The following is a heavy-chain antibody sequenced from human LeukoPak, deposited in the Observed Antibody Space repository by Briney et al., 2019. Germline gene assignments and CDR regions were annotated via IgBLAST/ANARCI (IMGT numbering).Heavy chain of an antibody. CDR2: IYYSGST. V-gene: IGHV4-39*07. Sequence: SETLSLTCTVSGGSISSYYWGWIRQPPGKGLEWIGSIYYSGSTYYNPSLKSRVTISVDTSKNQFSLKLSSVTAADTAVYYCASSTVTTLVDYWGQGTLVTVSS. D-gene: IGHD4-17*01. CDR3: ASSTVTTLVDY. J-gene: IGHJ4*02. CDR1: GGSISSYY.